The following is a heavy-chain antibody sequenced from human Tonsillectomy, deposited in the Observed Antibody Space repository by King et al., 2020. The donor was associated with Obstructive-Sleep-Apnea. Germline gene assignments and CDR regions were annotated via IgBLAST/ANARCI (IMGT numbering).Heavy chain of an antibody. CDR3: NTEERDTIFGVVKYYFDY. CDR2: IKSKTDGGTT. CDR1: GFTFSNAW. Sequence: GQLVQSGGGLVKPGGSLRLSCAASGFTFSNAWMSWVRQAPGKGLEWVGRIKSKTDGGTTDYAAPVKGRFTISRDDSKNTLYLQMNSLKTEDTAVYYCNTEERDTIFGVVKYYFDYWGQGTLVTVSS. V-gene: IGHV3-15*01. J-gene: IGHJ4*02. D-gene: IGHD3-3*01.